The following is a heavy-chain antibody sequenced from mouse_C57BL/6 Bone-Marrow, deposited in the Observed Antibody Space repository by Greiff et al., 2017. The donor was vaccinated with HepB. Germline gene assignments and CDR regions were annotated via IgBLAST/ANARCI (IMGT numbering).Heavy chain of an antibody. Sequence: QVQLQQPGAELVKPGASVKMSCKASGYTFTSYWITWVKQRPGQGLEWIGDIYPGSGSTNYNEKFKSKATLTVDTSPSTAYMQLSSLTSEDSAVYYCARYDYGYAMDYWGQGTSVTVSS. CDR3: ARYDYGYAMDY. CDR1: GYTFTSYW. V-gene: IGHV1-55*01. CDR2: IYPGSGST. J-gene: IGHJ4*01. D-gene: IGHD2-4*01.